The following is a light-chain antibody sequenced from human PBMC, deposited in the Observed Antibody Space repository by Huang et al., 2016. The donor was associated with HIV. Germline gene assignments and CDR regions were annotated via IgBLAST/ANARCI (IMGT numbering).Light chain of an antibody. J-gene: IGKJ4*01. Sequence: EIVLTQSPATLSLSPGERATLSCRASQSVSSSLAWYQQKPGQALRLLIYDASNRATGIPARFSGSGSGTDFTLTISSLEPEDFAVYYCQQRSNSPLTFGGGTKVEIK. CDR1: QSVSSS. V-gene: IGKV3-11*01. CDR3: QQRSNSPLT. CDR2: DAS.